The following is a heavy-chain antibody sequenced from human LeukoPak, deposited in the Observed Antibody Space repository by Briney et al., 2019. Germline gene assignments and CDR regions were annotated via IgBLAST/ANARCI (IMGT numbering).Heavy chain of an antibody. CDR3: AKPHDLYQPYYFDY. CDR2: IRYEESDK. V-gene: IGHV3-30*02. D-gene: IGHD3-3*01. J-gene: IGHJ4*02. Sequence: GGSLRLSCAASGFTFRSYGLHWVRQAPGKGLEWVAFIRYEESDKYYADSVRGRFTISRDNSKNTLYLQINSLRAEDTAVYYCAKPHDLYQPYYFDYWGQGTLVTVSS. CDR1: GFTFRSYG.